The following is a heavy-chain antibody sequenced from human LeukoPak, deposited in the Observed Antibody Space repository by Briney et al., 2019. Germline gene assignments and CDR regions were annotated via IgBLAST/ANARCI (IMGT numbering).Heavy chain of an antibody. Sequence: PGGSLRLSCAASGFTFSTYSMNWVRQAPGKGLEWVSYISSSISTMYYADSVEGRFTISRDNAKTSLYLQMNSLRAEDTAVYYCARDQRQQLASPDYWGQGTLVTVSS. CDR3: ARDQRQQLASPDY. CDR2: ISSSISTM. CDR1: GFTFSTYS. D-gene: IGHD6-13*01. V-gene: IGHV3-48*01. J-gene: IGHJ4*02.